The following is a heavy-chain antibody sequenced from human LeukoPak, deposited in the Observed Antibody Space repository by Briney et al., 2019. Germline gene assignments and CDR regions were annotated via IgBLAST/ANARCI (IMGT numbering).Heavy chain of an antibody. CDR2: IYYSGST. CDR1: GGPISSYY. V-gene: IGHV4-59*01. Sequence: SETLSLTCTVSGGPISSYYWSWIRQPPGKGLEWIGYIYYSGSTNYNPSLKSRVTISVDTSKNQFSLKLSSVTAADTAVYYCARNRAIDGSGPLNFDYWGQGTLVTVSS. CDR3: ARNRAIDGSGPLNFDY. J-gene: IGHJ4*02. D-gene: IGHD3-10*01.